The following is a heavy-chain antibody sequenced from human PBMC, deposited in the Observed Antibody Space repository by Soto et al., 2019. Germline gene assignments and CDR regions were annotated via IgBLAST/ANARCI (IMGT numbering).Heavy chain of an antibody. CDR2: IYPGDSDT. V-gene: IGHV5-51*01. J-gene: IGHJ6*02. Sequence: PXDSLKVSCKFSGNSFTSYWIGLVLQMPGKGLEWMGIIYPGDSDTRYSPSFQGQVTISADKSISTAYLQWSSLKASDTAMYYCARSRYYYYGMDACGQGTTVTVSS. CDR3: ARSRYYYYGMDA. CDR1: GNSFTSYW.